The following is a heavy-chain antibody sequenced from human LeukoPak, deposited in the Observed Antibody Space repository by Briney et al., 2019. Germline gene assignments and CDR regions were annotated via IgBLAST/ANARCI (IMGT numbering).Heavy chain of an antibody. D-gene: IGHD2-21*02. J-gene: IGHJ4*02. CDR3: AKTVWSYCGGDCYSE. Sequence: GGSLRLSCAASGFTFSSYSMNWVRQAPGKGLEWVSSISSSSSYIYYADSVKGRFTISRDNSKNTLYLQMNSLRAEDTAVYYCAKTVWSYCGGDCYSEWGQGTLVTVSS. CDR2: ISSSSSYI. V-gene: IGHV3-21*01. CDR1: GFTFSSYS.